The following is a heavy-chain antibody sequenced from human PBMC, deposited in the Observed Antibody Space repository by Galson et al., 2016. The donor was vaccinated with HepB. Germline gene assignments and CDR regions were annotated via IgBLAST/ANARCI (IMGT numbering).Heavy chain of an antibody. J-gene: IGHJ6*04. Sequence: TLSLTCSVSDGSIRSGNYYWNWIRQPAGKGLQWIGRIYTSGNTNYHPSLRSRVTISVDTSKNQFSLKLNSVTAADTAVYFCARGDSSYCNGGKCQNYAMDVRGKGTTVTVSS. CDR3: ARGDSSYCNGGKCQNYAMDV. CDR1: DGSIRSGNYY. D-gene: IGHD2-15*01. CDR2: IYTSGNT. V-gene: IGHV4-61*02.